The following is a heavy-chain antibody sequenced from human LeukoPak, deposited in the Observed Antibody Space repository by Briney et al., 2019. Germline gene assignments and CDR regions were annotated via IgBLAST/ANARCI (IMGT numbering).Heavy chain of an antibody. D-gene: IGHD6-13*01. J-gene: IGHJ4*02. Sequence: ASVKVSCKASGGTFSSYAISWVRQAPGQGLEWMGWINPNSGGTNYAQKFQGRVTMTRDTSISTAYMELSRLRSDDTGVYYCARDRRYGSSQGGLDYWGQGTLVTVSS. CDR2: INPNSGGT. V-gene: IGHV1-2*02. CDR1: GGTFSSYA. CDR3: ARDRRYGSSQGGLDY.